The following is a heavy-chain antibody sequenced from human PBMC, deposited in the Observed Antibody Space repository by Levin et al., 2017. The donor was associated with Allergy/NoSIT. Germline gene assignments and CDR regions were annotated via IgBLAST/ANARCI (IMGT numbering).Heavy chain of an antibody. J-gene: IGHJ4*02. V-gene: IGHV3-23*01. CDR2: ISGSGGST. Sequence: GGSLRLSCAASGFTFSSYAMSWVRQAPGKGLEWVSAISGSGGSTYYADSVKGRFTISRDNSKNTLYLQMNSLRAEDTAVYYCAKDPPGYSSGWSALVSSSNDYWGQGTLVTVSS. CDR3: AKDPPGYSSGWSALVSSSNDY. CDR1: GFTFSSYA. D-gene: IGHD6-19*01.